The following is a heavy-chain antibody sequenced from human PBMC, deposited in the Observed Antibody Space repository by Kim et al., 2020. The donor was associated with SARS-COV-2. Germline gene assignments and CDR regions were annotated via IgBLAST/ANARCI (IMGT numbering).Heavy chain of an antibody. J-gene: IGHJ3*02. CDR1: GFTFSSYA. Sequence: GGSLRLSCAASGFTFSSYAMSWVRQAPGKGLEWVSAISGSGGSTYYADSVKGRFTISRDNSKNTLYLQMNSLRAEDTAVYYCAKDRVVGVIGADPWTLKIWGQGTMVTVSS. V-gene: IGHV3-23*01. CDR2: ISGSGGST. D-gene: IGHD1-26*01. CDR3: AKDRVVGVIGADPWTLKI.